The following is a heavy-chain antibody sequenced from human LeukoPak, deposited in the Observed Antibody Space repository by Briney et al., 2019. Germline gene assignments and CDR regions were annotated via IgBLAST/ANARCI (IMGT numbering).Heavy chain of an antibody. CDR2: IYHNGIT. Sequence: SETLSLTCAVSGYSVSSGFFWGWIRQPPGKGLEWIATIYHNGITHYNPSLKSRVTISVDTSKNQFSLKMSSVTAADTAVYYCTRCVALSDHGIIDSLGQGTLATLSS. CDR1: GYSVSSGFF. D-gene: IGHD1-1*01. CDR3: TRCVALSDHGIIDS. J-gene: IGHJ4*02. V-gene: IGHV4-38-2*01.